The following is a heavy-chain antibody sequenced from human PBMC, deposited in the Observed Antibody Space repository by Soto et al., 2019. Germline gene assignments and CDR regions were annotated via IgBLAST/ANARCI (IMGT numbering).Heavy chain of an antibody. J-gene: IGHJ4*02. CDR3: ARDDDYPDNGFDY. V-gene: IGHV3-33*01. CDR1: GFTFSRHG. D-gene: IGHD4-17*01. Sequence: QVQLVESGGGVVQPGTSLRLSCAASGFTFSRHGMHWVRQTPGKGLEWLAVILSDASGHWYADSVKGRFTISRDNFENTLYLQMNGLRLEDTAMYYCARDDDYPDNGFDYWGQGTLVTVSS. CDR2: ILSDASGH.